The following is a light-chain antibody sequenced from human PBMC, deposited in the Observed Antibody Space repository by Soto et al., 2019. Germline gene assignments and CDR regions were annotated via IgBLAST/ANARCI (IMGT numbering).Light chain of an antibody. V-gene: IGKV3-11*01. Sequence: EIVLTQSPATPSLSPGERATLSCRASQSVTTYLAWYQQKPGQAPRRHIYAASNRATGIPARFSGSGSGTDFTLTISSLEPEDFAVYYCQLRNNWPPEVTFGPGTKVDIK. CDR3: QLRNNWPPEVT. J-gene: IGKJ3*01. CDR2: AAS. CDR1: QSVTTY.